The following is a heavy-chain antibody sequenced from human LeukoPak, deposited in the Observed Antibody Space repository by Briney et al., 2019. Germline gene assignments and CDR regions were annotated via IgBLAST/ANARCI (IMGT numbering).Heavy chain of an antibody. D-gene: IGHD6-13*01. Sequence: PGGSLRLSCAASGFTFSSYWMSWVRQAPGKGLEWVANIKQDGSEKYYVDSVKGRFTISRDNAKNSLYLQMNSLRAEDTAVYYCARARGYSSSWYGYWGQGTLVTVSS. V-gene: IGHV3-7*01. CDR3: ARARGYSSSWYGY. J-gene: IGHJ4*02. CDR1: GFTFSSYW. CDR2: IKQDGSEK.